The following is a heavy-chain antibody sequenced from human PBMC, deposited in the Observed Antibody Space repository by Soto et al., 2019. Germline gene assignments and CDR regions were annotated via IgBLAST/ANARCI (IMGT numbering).Heavy chain of an antibody. Sequence: SETLSLTCTVSGDSISSGDYYWSWIRQHPGGGLEWIGYIYYSGSTYYNPSLKSRLTISVDTSKNQFCRRLTSVTVADTAVYYCARGRLGEWLLGGGSVAEYYFDHWGQGTLVTVSS. CDR2: IYYSGST. V-gene: IGHV4-31*03. J-gene: IGHJ4*02. CDR3: ARGRLGEWLLGGGSVAEYYFDH. CDR1: GDSISSGDYY. D-gene: IGHD3-3*01.